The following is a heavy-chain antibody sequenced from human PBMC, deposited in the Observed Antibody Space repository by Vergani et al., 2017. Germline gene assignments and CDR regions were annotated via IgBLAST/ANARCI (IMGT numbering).Heavy chain of an antibody. CDR3: AGGSGHYDILTGGFYYGMDV. Sequence: EVQLVESGGGLVQPGGSLRLSCAASGFTFSSYSMNWVRQAPGKGLEWVSYISSSSSTIYYADSVKGRFTISRDNAKNSLYLQMNSLRAEDTAVYYCAGGSGHYDILTGGFYYGMDVWGRGTTVTVSS. J-gene: IGHJ6*02. D-gene: IGHD3-9*01. CDR1: GFTFSSYS. V-gene: IGHV3-48*01. CDR2: ISSSSSTI.